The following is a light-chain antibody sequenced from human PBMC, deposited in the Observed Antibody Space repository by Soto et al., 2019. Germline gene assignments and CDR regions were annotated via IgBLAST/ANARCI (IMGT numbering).Light chain of an antibody. V-gene: IGKV3-20*01. CDR1: QNISTSH. CDR2: GPS. Sequence: EIVLTQSPGTLSLSPGERATLSCRASQNISTSHIAWYQQKPGQAPRLLIYGPSGRATGIPARFSGSGSGTDFPLSITGLEPEDFAVYYCHQFGNSPQTVGQGTKMEVK. J-gene: IGKJ1*01. CDR3: HQFGNSPQT.